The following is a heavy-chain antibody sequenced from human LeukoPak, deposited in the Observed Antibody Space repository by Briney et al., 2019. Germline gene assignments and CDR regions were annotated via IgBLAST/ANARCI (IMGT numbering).Heavy chain of an antibody. D-gene: IGHD4-11*01. CDR2: IYYSGSS. V-gene: IGHV4-39*01. CDR3: ARQSTTVLNWFDP. CDR1: GFSISSSSYY. J-gene: IGHJ5*02. Sequence: SETLCLTCTVSGFSISSSSYYWGWIRQPPGRGLEGVGSIYYSGSSYYNPSLKSRVTKSVDTFKNQFSRKLSSVTAADTAVYYWARQSTTVLNWFDPWGQGTLVTVSS.